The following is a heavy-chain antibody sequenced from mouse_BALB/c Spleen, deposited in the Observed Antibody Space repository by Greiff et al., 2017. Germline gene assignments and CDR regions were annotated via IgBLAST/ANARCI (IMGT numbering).Heavy chain of an antibody. CDR2: ILPGSGST. D-gene: IGHD2-14*01. CDR1: GYTFSSYW. CDR3: ARGDYRYYFDY. J-gene: IGHJ2*01. V-gene: IGHV1-9*01. Sequence: VQLQQSGAELMKPGASVKISCKATGYTFSSYWIEWVKQRPGHGLEWIGEILPGSGSTNYNEKFKGKATFTADTSSNTAYMQLSSLTSEDSAVYYCARGDYRYYFDYWGQGTTLTVSS.